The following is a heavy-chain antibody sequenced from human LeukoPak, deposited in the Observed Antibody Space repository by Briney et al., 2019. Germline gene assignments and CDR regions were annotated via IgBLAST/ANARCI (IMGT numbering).Heavy chain of an antibody. CDR1: GFTFSSYS. V-gene: IGHV3-23*01. CDR3: AKDRPNYYGSNGHYYKLNGDC. D-gene: IGHD3-22*01. CDR2: ITSSGAAT. Sequence: GGSLRLSCAASGFTFSSYSMSWVRQAPGKGLEWVSSITSSGAATYYADSVKGRFTISRDNSDNTLYLQMNSLRAEDTAVYYCAKDRPNYYGSNGHYYKLNGDCWGQGTLVTVSS. J-gene: IGHJ4*02.